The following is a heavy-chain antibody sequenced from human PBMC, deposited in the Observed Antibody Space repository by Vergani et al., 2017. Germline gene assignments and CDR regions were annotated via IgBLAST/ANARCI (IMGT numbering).Heavy chain of an antibody. D-gene: IGHD6-19*01. V-gene: IGHV1-69*01. Sequence: QVQLVQSGAEVKKPGASVKVSCKASGYTFTGYYMHWVRQAPGQGLEWMGWINPIFGTANYAQKFQGRVTITADESTSTAYMELSSLRSEDTAVYYCARGRSSDWPSAFDIWGQGTMVTVSS. CDR1: GYTFTGYY. CDR3: ARGRSSDWPSAFDI. J-gene: IGHJ3*02. CDR2: INPIFGTA.